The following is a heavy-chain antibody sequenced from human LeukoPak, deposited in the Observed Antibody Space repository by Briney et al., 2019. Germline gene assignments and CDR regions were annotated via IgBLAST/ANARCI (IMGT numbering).Heavy chain of an antibody. CDR2: VSSTLDNT. Sequence: PGGSLRLSCAASGLTFTTIGMNWVRQAPGKGLEWVASVSSTLDNTYYADSVKGRFTISRDNSVNTLYLQMNSLRADDTAIYYCVKGTVRFLQWRQRGYFDYWGQGALVTVSS. CDR3: VKGTVRFLQWRQRGYFDY. J-gene: IGHJ4*03. D-gene: IGHD3-3*01. V-gene: IGHV3-23*01. CDR1: GLTFTTIG.